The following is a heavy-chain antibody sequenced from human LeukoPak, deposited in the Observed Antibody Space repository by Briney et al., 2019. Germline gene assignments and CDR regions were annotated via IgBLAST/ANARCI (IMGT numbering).Heavy chain of an antibody. CDR1: GGSISGSRYY. CDR3: ARDWGRNYYDSSGYLLNYFDY. J-gene: IGHJ4*02. Sequence: SETLSLTCTVSGGSISGSRYYWVWIRQPPGKGLECIGSIYYSGSTYYNPSLKSRVTISVDTSKNQFSLKPSSVTAADTAVYYCARDWGRNYYDSSGYLLNYFDYWGQGTLVTVSS. V-gene: IGHV4-39*07. D-gene: IGHD3-22*01. CDR2: IYYSGST.